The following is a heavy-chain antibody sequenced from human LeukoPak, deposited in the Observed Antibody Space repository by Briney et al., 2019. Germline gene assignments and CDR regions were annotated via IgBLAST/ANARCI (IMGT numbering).Heavy chain of an antibody. J-gene: IGHJ3*01. CDR1: GGSISTYY. D-gene: IGHD2-21*02. CDR2: IYYTGSS. V-gene: IGHV4-59*01. Sequence: SETLSLTCAVSGGSISTYYWNWIRQPPGEGLEWIGYIYYTGSSNYNPSLKSRVTISLDTSKNQFSLKLSSVTAADTAVYYCVRRVVVVTADDKSDAFDVWGQGTVVTVSS. CDR3: VRRVVVVTADDKSDAFDV.